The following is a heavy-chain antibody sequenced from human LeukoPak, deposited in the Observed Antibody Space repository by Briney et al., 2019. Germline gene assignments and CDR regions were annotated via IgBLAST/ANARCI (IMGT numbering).Heavy chain of an antibody. V-gene: IGHV1-2*02. Sequence: ASVKVSCKASGFTFTGAYMHWVRQAPGQGLEWMGWINPNSGETNFAPKFQGRVTLTRDTSISTAYMDLGGLRSDDTALYYCARSSLGTITAGPFDYWGQGTLVTVSS. CDR3: ARSSLGTITAGPFDY. D-gene: IGHD5-12*01. CDR1: GFTFTGAY. J-gene: IGHJ4*02. CDR2: INPNSGET.